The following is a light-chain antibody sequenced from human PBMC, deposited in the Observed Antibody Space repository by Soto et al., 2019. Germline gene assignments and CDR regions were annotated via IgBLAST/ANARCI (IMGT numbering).Light chain of an antibody. CDR2: GAS. J-gene: IGKJ4*01. CDR3: QQYNNWPPLT. CDR1: QRASSN. V-gene: IGKV3-15*01. Sequence: EIVMTQSPASLSVSPGERVTLSWRASQRASSNLAWYQQKPGQAPRLLIYGASTRATGIPARFSGSGSGTEFTLTISSLQSEDFAVYYCQQYNNWPPLTFGGGTKVEIK.